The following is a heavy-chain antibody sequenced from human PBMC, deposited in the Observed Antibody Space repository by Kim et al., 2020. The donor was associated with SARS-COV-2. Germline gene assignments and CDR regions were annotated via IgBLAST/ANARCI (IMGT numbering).Heavy chain of an antibody. Sequence: NTGYAQKFQGRVTMTRNNPISTAYMELSSVRSEDTAVYYCARGGSYGSYYWGQGTLVTVSS. V-gene: IGHV1-8*01. CDR3: ARGGSYGSYY. D-gene: IGHD3-10*01. J-gene: IGHJ4*02. CDR2: NT.